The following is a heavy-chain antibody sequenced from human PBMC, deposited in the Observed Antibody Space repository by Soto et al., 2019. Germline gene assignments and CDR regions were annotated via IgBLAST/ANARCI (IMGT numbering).Heavy chain of an antibody. CDR3: TTDYYDSSGYYYYYYYGMDV. V-gene: IGHV3-15*07. D-gene: IGHD3-22*01. CDR1: GFTFSNAW. Sequence: GSLRLSCAASGFTFSNAWMNWVRQAPGKGLEWVGRIKSKTDGGTTDYAAPVKGRFTISRDDSKNTLYLQMNSLKTEDTAVYYCTTDYYDSSGYYYYYYYGMDVWGQGTTVTVSS. J-gene: IGHJ6*02. CDR2: IKSKTDGGTT.